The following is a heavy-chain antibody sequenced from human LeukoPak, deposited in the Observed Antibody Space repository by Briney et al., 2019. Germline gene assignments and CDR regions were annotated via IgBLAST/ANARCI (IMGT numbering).Heavy chain of an antibody. CDR1: GFTVSSNY. J-gene: IGHJ4*02. D-gene: IGHD6-19*01. CDR3: AKIAVAGKSHLDY. Sequence: GGSLRLSCAASGFTVSSNYMSWVRQAPGKGLEWVSVIYSGGSTYYADSVKGRFTISRDNSKNTLYLQMNSLRAEDTAVYYCAKIAVAGKSHLDYWGQGTLVTVSS. V-gene: IGHV3-66*01. CDR2: IYSGGST.